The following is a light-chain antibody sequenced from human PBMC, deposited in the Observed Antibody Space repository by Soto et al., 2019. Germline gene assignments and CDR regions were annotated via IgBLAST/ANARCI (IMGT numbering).Light chain of an antibody. V-gene: IGKV3-15*01. CDR1: QSFTSN. CDR2: GAS. J-gene: IGKJ5*01. Sequence: IVMTQFPSPLPVSQGERVPLPCRASQSFTSNLAWYQQKPGQAPRLLLYGASTRATDIPERFSGSGSGTEFTLTISSLQSEDVEVYYCQQYNSWPRTFGQGTRLDIK. CDR3: QQYNSWPRT.